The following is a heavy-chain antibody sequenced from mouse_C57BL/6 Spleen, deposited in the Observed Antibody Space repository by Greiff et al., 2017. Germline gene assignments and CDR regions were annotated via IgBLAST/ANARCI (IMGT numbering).Heavy chain of an antibody. CDR3: AKHDYGDGVGFAY. CDR2: IWGDGSK. Sequence: VKLVESGPGLVAPSQSLSITCNVSGFSLTSYGVSWVRQPPGKGLEWMGVIWGDGSKNYHSALITRLSIRKDNSKSQVFLKLNSLQTDDTATYYGAKHDYGDGVGFAYWGQGTLVTVSA. CDR1: GFSLTSYG. D-gene: IGHD2-4*01. V-gene: IGHV2-3*01. J-gene: IGHJ3*01.